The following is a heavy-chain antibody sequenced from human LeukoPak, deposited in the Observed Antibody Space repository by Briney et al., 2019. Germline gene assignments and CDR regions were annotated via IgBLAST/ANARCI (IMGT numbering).Heavy chain of an antibody. Sequence: GGSLRLSCAASGFTFSSYTMDWVRQAPGKGLEWVSCISGSGCNIYYADSMKGRFTISRDNAKNSLYLQMNSLRAEDTAVYYCTRGGGDFFGAGPGDLWGRGSLVTVSS. J-gene: IGHJ2*01. V-gene: IGHV3-21*01. D-gene: IGHD3-10*01. CDR1: GFTFSSYT. CDR2: ISGSGCNI. CDR3: TRGGGDFFGAGPGDL.